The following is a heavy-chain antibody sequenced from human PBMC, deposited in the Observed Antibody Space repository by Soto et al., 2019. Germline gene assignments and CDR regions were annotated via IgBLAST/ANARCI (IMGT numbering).Heavy chain of an antibody. CDR3: AKRHYDFWSGYFGY. CDR1: GFTFDDYA. D-gene: IGHD3-3*01. V-gene: IGHV3-9*01. J-gene: IGHJ4*02. Sequence: EVQLVESGGGLVQPGRSLRLSCAASGFTFDDYAMHWVRQAPGKGLEWVSGISWNSGSIGYADSVKGRFTISRDNAKNSLYLQMNSLRAEDTALYYCAKRHYDFWSGYFGYWGQGTLVTVSS. CDR2: ISWNSGSI.